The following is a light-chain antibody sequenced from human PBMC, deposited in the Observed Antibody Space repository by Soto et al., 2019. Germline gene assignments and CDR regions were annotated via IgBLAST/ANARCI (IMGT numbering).Light chain of an antibody. J-gene: IGKJ5*01. CDR3: QHYGSSPT. Sequence: EIVMTQSPATLSVSPGERATLSCRASQSVSSNLAWYQQKPGQAPRLLIYGASSRATGIPDRFSGSGSGTDFTLTISSLEPEDFAVYYCQHYGSSPTFGQGTRLEIK. V-gene: IGKV3-20*01. CDR1: QSVSSN. CDR2: GAS.